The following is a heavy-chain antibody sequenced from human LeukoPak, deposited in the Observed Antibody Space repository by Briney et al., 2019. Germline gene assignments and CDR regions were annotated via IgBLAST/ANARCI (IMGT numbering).Heavy chain of an antibody. CDR1: GFTFSSYS. D-gene: IGHD5-12*01. CDR2: ISSSSSTT. V-gene: IGHV3-48*01. J-gene: IGHJ4*02. Sequence: GGSLRLSCAASGFTFSSYSMNWVRQAPGKGLEWVSYISSSSSTTYYADSVKGRFTISRDNSKNTLYLQMNSLRAEDTAVYYCAKRPQAVATQIWYGFDYWGQGTLVTVSS. CDR3: AKRPQAVATQIWYGFDY.